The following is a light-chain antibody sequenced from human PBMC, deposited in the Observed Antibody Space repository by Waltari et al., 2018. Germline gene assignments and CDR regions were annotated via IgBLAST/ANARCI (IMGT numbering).Light chain of an antibody. Sequence: SYELTQPLSVSVALGQTASITCGGNNIASPDVHWYQQKPGQAPVLVLFRDTNRASGIPERFSGSNSGNTATLTITRAQAGDEADYYCQVWDSRSSWVFGGGTKLTVL. V-gene: IGLV3-9*01. CDR2: RDT. J-gene: IGLJ3*02. CDR3: QVWDSRSSWV. CDR1: NIASPD.